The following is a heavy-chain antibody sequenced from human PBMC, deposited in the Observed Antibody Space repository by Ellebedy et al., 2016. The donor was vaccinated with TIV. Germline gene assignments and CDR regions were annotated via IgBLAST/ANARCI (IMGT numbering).Heavy chain of an antibody. Sequence: ASVKVSCKVSGYTLTELSMHWVRQAPGKGLEWMGGFDPEDGETIYAQKFQGRVTMTEDTSPDTAYMELSSLRSEDTAVYYCARTRYIGWPVPQGIWFDPWGQGAPVTVSS. D-gene: IGHD1-14*01. V-gene: IGHV1-24*01. CDR1: GYTLTELS. J-gene: IGHJ5*02. CDR3: ARTRYIGWPVPQGIWFDP. CDR2: FDPEDGET.